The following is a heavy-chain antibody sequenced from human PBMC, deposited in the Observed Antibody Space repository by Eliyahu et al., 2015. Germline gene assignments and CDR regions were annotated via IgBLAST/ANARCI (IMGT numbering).Heavy chain of an antibody. D-gene: IGHD2-15*01. CDR2: IYHSGSS. Sequence: QVQLQESGPGLVKPSGXLSLTXXXPXGSIXSXNWWSWVRQPPGKGLEWIGEIYHSGSSNYNPSLKSRVSISVDKSKNQFSLKLSSVTAADTAVYSCASRTQGLFYFDYWGQGTLVTVSS. V-gene: IGHV4-4*02. J-gene: IGHJ4*02. CDR1: XGSIXSXNW. CDR3: ASRTQGLFYFDY.